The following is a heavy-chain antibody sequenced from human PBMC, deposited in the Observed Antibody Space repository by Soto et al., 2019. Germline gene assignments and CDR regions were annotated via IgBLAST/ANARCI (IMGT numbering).Heavy chain of an antibody. CDR1: GFTFSSYG. V-gene: IGHV3-30*18. Sequence: SLRLSCAASGFTFSSYGMHWVRQAPGKGLEWVAVISYDGSNKYYADSVKGRFTISRDNSKNTLYLQMNSLRAEDTAVYYCAKDRGRYCSGGSCYSVYYYYGMDVWGQGTTVTVSS. D-gene: IGHD2-15*01. CDR2: ISYDGSNK. J-gene: IGHJ6*02. CDR3: AKDRGRYCSGGSCYSVYYYYGMDV.